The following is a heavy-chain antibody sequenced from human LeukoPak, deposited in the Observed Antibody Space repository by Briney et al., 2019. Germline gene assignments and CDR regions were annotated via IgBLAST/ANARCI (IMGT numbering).Heavy chain of an antibody. J-gene: IGHJ6*03. Sequence: SETLSLTCAVYGGSFSGYYWSWIRQPPGKGLEWIGEINHSGSTNYNPSLKSRVTISVDTSKNQFSLKLSSVTAADTAVYYCARGVTPSYYYYYYMDVWGKGTTVTVSS. CDR1: GGSFSGYY. V-gene: IGHV4-34*01. D-gene: IGHD2-21*02. CDR3: ARGVTPSYYYYYYMDV. CDR2: INHSGST.